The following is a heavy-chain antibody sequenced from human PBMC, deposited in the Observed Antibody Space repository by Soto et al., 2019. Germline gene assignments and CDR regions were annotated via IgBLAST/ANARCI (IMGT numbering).Heavy chain of an antibody. V-gene: IGHV3-48*02. CDR1: GFTFSSYS. CDR2: ISSSSSTI. CDR3: SRPEYSSSSYGTDV. Sequence: EVQLVESGGGLVQPGGSLRLSCAASGFTFSSYSMNWVRQAPGKGLEWVSYISSSSSTIYYAASVKGRFTISRDNAKIPLSLQMNSLRDEDTAVYYCSRPEYSSSSYGTDVWVLGTTVTFSS. D-gene: IGHD6-6*01. J-gene: IGHJ6*02.